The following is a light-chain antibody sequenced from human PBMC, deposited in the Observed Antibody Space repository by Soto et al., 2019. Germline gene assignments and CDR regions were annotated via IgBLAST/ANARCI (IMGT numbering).Light chain of an antibody. Sequence: EIVLTKSLATLSLSPGERTTLSCRASQSVTNYLAWYQQKAGQAPRLLIYETIHGATGIPARFSGSGSGTDFTLTISSLEPEDFAVYYCQHRSHWLITFGQGTRLEIK. CDR1: QSVTNY. CDR3: QHRSHWLIT. V-gene: IGKV3-11*01. CDR2: ETI. J-gene: IGKJ5*01.